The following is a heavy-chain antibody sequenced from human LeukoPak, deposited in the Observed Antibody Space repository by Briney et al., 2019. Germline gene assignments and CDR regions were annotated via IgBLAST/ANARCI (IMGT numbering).Heavy chain of an antibody. D-gene: IGHD2-15*01. V-gene: IGHV3-64*04. CDR2: ISSNGGST. CDR3: AREERRYCSGGSCYKQNYYYYYGMDV. CDR1: GFTFSSYA. J-gene: IGHJ6*02. Sequence: GGSLRLSCSASGFTFSSYAMHWVRQAPGKGLEYVSAISSNGGSTYYADSVKGRFTISRDNSKNTLYLQMNSLRAEDTAVYYCAREERRYCSGGSCYKQNYYYYYGMDVWGQGTTVTVSS.